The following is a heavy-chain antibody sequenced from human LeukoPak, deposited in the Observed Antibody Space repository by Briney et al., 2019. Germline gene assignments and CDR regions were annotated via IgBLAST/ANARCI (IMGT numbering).Heavy chain of an antibody. V-gene: IGHV1-2*02. J-gene: IGHJ4*02. CDR2: INPNSGGT. CDR1: GYTFTGYY. Sequence: GASVKVSCKASGYTFTGYYMHWVRQAPGQGLEWMGWINPNSGGTNYAQKFQGRVTMTRDTSISTACMELSRLRSDDTAVYYCARPQTRGYSYGYDYWGQGTLVTVSS. D-gene: IGHD5-18*01. CDR3: ARPQTRGYSYGYDY.